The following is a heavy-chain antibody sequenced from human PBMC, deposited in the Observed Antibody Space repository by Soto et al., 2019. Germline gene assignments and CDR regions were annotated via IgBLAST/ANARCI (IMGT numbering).Heavy chain of an antibody. CDR1: GYTFTSYG. Sequence: ASVKVSCKASGYTFTSYGISWVRQAPGQGLEWMGWISAYNGNTNYAQKLQGRVTMTTDTSTSTAYMELGSLRSDDTAVYYCATTAAIAVAGTPFDYWGQGTLVTVSS. CDR2: ISAYNGNT. D-gene: IGHD6-19*01. CDR3: ATTAAIAVAGTPFDY. J-gene: IGHJ4*02. V-gene: IGHV1-18*01.